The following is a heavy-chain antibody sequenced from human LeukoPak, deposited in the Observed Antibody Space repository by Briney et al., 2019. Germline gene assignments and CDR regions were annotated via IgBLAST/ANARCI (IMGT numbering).Heavy chain of an antibody. J-gene: IGHJ4*02. Sequence: TGGSLRLSCAASGFTFSSYSMNWVRQAPGKGLEWVSSISSSSSYIYYADSVKGRFTISRDNAKNSLYLQMNSLRAEDTAVYYCARDRGSGYDLVFDYWGQGTLVTFSS. D-gene: IGHD5-12*01. CDR1: GFTFSSYS. CDR2: ISSSSSYI. CDR3: ARDRGSGYDLVFDY. V-gene: IGHV3-21*01.